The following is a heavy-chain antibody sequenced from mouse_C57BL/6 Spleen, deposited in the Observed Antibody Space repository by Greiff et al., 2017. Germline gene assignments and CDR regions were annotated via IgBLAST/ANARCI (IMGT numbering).Heavy chain of an antibody. J-gene: IGHJ3*01. CDR1: GFTFSDYG. CDR2: ISNLAYSI. V-gene: IGHV5-15*04. CDR3: ARGDYGSSYGWAY. Sequence: EVKLVESGGGLVQPGGSLKLSCAASGFTFSDYGMAWVRQAPRKGPEWVAFISNLAYSIYYADTVTGRFTISRENAKNTLYLEMSSLRSEDTAMYYCARGDYGSSYGWAYWGQGTLVTVSA. D-gene: IGHD1-1*01.